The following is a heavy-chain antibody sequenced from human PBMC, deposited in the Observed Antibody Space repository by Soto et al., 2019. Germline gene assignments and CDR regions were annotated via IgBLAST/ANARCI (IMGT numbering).Heavy chain of an antibody. J-gene: IGHJ3*02. CDR2: IRSKTDGGTT. CDR3: TTTRPGTNVFDN. V-gene: IGHV3-15*01. Sequence: EVQLVESGGGLVEPGGSLRLSCAASGITFSNAWMNWVRKAPGMGLEYIGRIRSKTDGGTTEYAAPVEGRFTVSRDDSKNTLYLQMSGLKTEDTAVYYCTTTRPGTNVFDNWGQGTLVTVSS. D-gene: IGHD6-13*01. CDR1: GITFSNAW.